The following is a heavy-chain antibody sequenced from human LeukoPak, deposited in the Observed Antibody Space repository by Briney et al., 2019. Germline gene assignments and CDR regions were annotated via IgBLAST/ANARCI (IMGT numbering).Heavy chain of an antibody. J-gene: IGHJ4*02. CDR3: ARDSPSDYGDYVDY. V-gene: IGHV4-61*02. Sequence: SQTLSLTCTVSGGSISSGSYYWSWIRQPAGKGLEWIGRIYTSGSTNYNPSLKSRVTISVDTSKNQFSLKQSSVTAADTAVYYCARDSPSDYGDYVDYWGQGTLVTVSS. D-gene: IGHD4-17*01. CDR2: IYTSGST. CDR1: GGSISSGSYY.